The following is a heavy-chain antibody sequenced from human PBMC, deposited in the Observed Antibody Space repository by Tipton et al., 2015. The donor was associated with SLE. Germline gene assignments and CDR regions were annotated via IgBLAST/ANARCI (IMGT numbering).Heavy chain of an antibody. CDR2: IYPSGDT. V-gene: IGHV4-38-2*02. CDR1: GSSISNGFH. CDR3: ARVKRYFDSSGSTWYFYYYMDV. J-gene: IGHJ6*03. D-gene: IGHD3-22*01. Sequence: TLSLTCTVSGSSISNGFHWGWIRQPPGKGLEWIGSIYPSGDTYYNPSLKSRVTISVDTSKNQFSLQLGSVTAADTAVYFCARVKRYFDSSGSTWYFYYYMDVWGKGTTVTVSS.